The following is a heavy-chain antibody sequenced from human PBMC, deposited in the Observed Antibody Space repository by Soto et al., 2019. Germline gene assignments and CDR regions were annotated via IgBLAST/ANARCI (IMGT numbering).Heavy chain of an antibody. Sequence: EVQLLESGGGLVQPGGSLRLSCAASGFTFSNYAMTWVRQAPGKGLEWVSCIGGSDGSTYYADSVKGRFTISRDNSKNTRHLQMNSLRVEDTAVYYCAEDRLGSVGGLYDPWGQGTLVTVSS. CDR2: IGGSDGST. J-gene: IGHJ5*02. D-gene: IGHD3-10*01. V-gene: IGHV3-23*01. CDR3: AEDRLGSVGGLYDP. CDR1: GFTFSNYA.